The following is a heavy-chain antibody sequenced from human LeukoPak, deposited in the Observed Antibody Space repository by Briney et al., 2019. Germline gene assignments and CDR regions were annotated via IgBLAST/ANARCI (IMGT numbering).Heavy chain of an antibody. CDR1: GFTFTSSA. V-gene: IGHV1-3*03. J-gene: IGHJ6*03. CDR2: INAGNGNT. CDR3: ARGGSGWSKYYYMDV. D-gene: IGHD6-19*01. Sequence: GASVKVSCKASGFTFTSSAMHWVRQAPGQRLEWMGWINAGNGNTKYSQEFQGRVTITRDTSASTAYMELSSLRSEDMAVYYCARGGSGWSKYYYMDVWGKGTTVTVSS.